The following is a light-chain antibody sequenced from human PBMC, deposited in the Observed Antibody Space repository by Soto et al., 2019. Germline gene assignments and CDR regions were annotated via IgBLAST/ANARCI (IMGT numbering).Light chain of an antibody. CDR2: GAS. V-gene: IGKV3-11*01. CDR1: QRVSRH. Sequence: EIVLTQSPATLSLSPGDRATLSCRASQRVSRHLAWYQQKTGQAPRLLIYGASNGATGIPARFSVSGSGTDFTLTISSLEPEDFAVYYCQQRSNWPWTFGQGPKVEIK. J-gene: IGKJ1*01. CDR3: QQRSNWPWT.